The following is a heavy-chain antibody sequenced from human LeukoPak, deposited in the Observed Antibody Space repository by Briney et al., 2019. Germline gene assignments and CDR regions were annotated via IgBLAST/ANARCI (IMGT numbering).Heavy chain of an antibody. CDR2: IKSKTDGGTT. D-gene: IGHD3-22*01. J-gene: IGHJ1*01. V-gene: IGHV3-15*07. CDR1: GFTFSNAW. CDR3: TTDRYYDNSELQFQH. Sequence: GGSLRLSCAASGFTFSNAWMNWVRQAPGKGLEWVGRIKSKTDGGTTDYAAPVKGRFTISRDDSKNTLYLQVNSLKIEDTAVYYCTTDRYYDNSELQFQHWGQGTLVTVSS.